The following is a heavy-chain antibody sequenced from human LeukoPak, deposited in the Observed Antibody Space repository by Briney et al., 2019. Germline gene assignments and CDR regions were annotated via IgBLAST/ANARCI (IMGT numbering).Heavy chain of an antibody. D-gene: IGHD3-22*01. J-gene: IGHJ4*02. Sequence: GGSLRFSCAASGFTFSSYVMNWVRQAPGKGLEWVSTISGSGGSTYYADSVKGRFTISRDNSKNTLYLEMNSLRAEDTAIYYCAKESSSGYFNWGQGTLVSVSS. CDR1: GFTFSSYV. CDR3: AKESSSGYFN. V-gene: IGHV3-23*01. CDR2: ISGSGGST.